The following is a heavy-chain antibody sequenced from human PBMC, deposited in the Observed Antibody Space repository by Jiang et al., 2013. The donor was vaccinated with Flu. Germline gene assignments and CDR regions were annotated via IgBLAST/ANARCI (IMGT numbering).Heavy chain of an antibody. Sequence: GAEVKKPGASVKVSCKASGYTFTSYAMHWVRQAPGQRLEWMGWINAGNGNTKYSQKFQGRVTITRDTSASTAYMELSSLRSEDTAVYYCARTAYCSSTSCYDYYYYYGMDVWGQGTTVTVSS. J-gene: IGHJ6*02. D-gene: IGHD2-2*01. CDR3: ARTAYCSSTSCYDYYYYYGMDV. V-gene: IGHV1-3*01. CDR1: GYTFTSYA. CDR2: INAGNGNT.